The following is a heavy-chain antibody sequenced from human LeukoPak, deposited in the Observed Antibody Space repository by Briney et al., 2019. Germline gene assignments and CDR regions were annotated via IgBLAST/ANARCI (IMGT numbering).Heavy chain of an antibody. V-gene: IGHV4-39*01. J-gene: IGHJ4*02. CDR3: ARHLRGATIYYDY. CDR2: ISYGVTT. CDR1: GGSISSSSYY. Sequence: PSETLSLTCTVSGGSISSSSYYWAWIRQPPGKGLEWIASISYGVTTYYNPSLKSRVTISVDTSKNQFSLKLSSVTAADTAVYYCARHLRGATIYYDYWGQGTLVTVSS. D-gene: IGHD1-26*01.